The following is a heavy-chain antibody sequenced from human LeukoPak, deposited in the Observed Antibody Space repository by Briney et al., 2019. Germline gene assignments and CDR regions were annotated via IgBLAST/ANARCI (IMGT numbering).Heavy chain of an antibody. CDR2: ISYDGSNK. Sequence: PGRSLRLSCAASGFTFSSYGMHWVRQAPGKGLEWVAVISYDGSNKYYADSVKGRFTISRDNSKNTLYLQMNSLRAEDTAVYYCAKDSDSSGWYRAFDIWGQGTMVTVSS. CDR3: AKDSDSSGWYRAFDI. CDR1: GFTFSSYG. D-gene: IGHD6-19*01. J-gene: IGHJ3*02. V-gene: IGHV3-30*18.